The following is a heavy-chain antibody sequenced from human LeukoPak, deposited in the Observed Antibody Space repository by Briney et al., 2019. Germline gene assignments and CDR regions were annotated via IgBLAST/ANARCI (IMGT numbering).Heavy chain of an antibody. V-gene: IGHV1-46*01. Sequence: ASVKVSCKASGYIFTSYYMHWVRQAPGQGLEWMGVINPSGGSTTYAQKFQGRVTMTRDTSTSTLCMELSSLRSEDTAVYYCARDRAVAGFRFDYWGQGTLVTVSS. CDR3: ARDRAVAGFRFDY. J-gene: IGHJ4*02. CDR1: GYIFTSYY. D-gene: IGHD6-19*01. CDR2: INPSGGST.